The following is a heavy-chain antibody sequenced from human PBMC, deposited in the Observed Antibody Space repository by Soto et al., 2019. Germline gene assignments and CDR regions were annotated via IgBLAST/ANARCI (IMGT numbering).Heavy chain of an antibody. Sequence: SETLSLTCTVSGDSTTSYNWNWLRQPPGKALEWIGYVYSSGSTNYNPSLKSRVTISVDTSRNQFSLKVNSVTAADTAVYYCARRAVVAVTGSLDNWLDPWGQGILVTVPQ. CDR1: GDSTTSYN. CDR3: ARRAVVAVTGSLDNWLDP. D-gene: IGHD2-21*01. J-gene: IGHJ5*02. CDR2: VYSSGST. V-gene: IGHV4-59*01.